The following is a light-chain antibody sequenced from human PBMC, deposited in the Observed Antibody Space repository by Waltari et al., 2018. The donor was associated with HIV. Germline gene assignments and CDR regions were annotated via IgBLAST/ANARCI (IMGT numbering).Light chain of an antibody. CDR3: QSYDISLSGWV. Sequence: QSVLTQPPSVSGAPGQRVTISCTGSSSNLGAGYAVHWYQQFPGTAPKVLIYGNTYRPSGVPDRFSGSKSGSSASLLITGLQAEDDADYYCQSYDISLSGWVFGGGTKLTVL. J-gene: IGLJ3*02. CDR1: SSNLGAGYA. V-gene: IGLV1-40*01. CDR2: GNT.